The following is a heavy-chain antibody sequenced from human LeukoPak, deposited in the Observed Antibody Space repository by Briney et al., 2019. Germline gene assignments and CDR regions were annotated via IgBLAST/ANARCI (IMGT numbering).Heavy chain of an antibody. J-gene: IGHJ4*02. CDR3: AGGRRSRNYYGSGSYSPFDY. CDR1: GGSFSGYY. V-gene: IGHV4-34*01. Sequence: SETRSLTCAVYGGSFSGYYWRWIRQPPGKGLEWIGEINHSGSTNYNPSLKSRVTISVDTSKNQFSLKLSSVTAADTAVYYCAGGRRSRNYYGSGSYSPFDYWGQGTLVTVSS. D-gene: IGHD3-10*01. CDR2: INHSGST.